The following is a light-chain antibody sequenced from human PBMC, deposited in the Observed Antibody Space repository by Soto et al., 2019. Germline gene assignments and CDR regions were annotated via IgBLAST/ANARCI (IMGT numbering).Light chain of an antibody. CDR3: SSYTISSPHVV. V-gene: IGLV2-14*01. J-gene: IGLJ2*01. CDR2: DVS. CDR1: SSDVGGYNY. Sequence: QSALTQPASVSGSPGQSITISCTGTSSDVGGYNYVSWYQQHPGKAPKLMIYDVSNRPSGVSNRFSGSKSGNTASLTISGLQAEDEADYYSSSYTISSPHVVFGGGTKLTVL.